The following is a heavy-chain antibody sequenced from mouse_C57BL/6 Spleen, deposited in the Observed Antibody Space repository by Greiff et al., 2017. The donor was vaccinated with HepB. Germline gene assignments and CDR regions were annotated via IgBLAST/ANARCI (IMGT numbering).Heavy chain of an antibody. CDR1: GYTFTSYG. CDR3: AKRSTTGIRYAMDY. Sequence: VQLQQSGAELARPGASVKLSCKASGYTFTSYGISWVKQRTGQGLEWIGEIYPRSGNTYYNEKFTGKATLTADKSSSTADMELRSLTSEDSAVYFCAKRSTTGIRYAMDYWGQGTSVTVSS. CDR2: IYPRSGNT. V-gene: IGHV1-81*01. J-gene: IGHJ4*01. D-gene: IGHD2-14*01.